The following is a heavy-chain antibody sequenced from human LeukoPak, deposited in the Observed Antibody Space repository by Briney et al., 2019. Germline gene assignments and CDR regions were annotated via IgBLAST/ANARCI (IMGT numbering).Heavy chain of an antibody. CDR2: ISYDGSNK. Sequence: GRSLRLSCAASGFTFSSYSMHWVRQAPGKGLEWVAVISYDGSNKYYADSVKGRFTISRDNSKNTLYLQMNSLRAEDTAVYYCAKGLRKIYYDSSGPLEGAFDIWGQGTMVTVSS. V-gene: IGHV3-30*18. CDR3: AKGLRKIYYDSSGPLEGAFDI. J-gene: IGHJ3*02. D-gene: IGHD3-22*01. CDR1: GFTFSSYS.